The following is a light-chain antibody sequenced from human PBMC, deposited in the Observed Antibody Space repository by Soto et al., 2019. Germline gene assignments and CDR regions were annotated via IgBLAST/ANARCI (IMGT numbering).Light chain of an antibody. Sequence: QSALTQPPSASGSPGQSVTISCSGSRSNIGSYDFVAWYQQHPGKAPKLIIYDVSERPSGVPGRFSGSKSGTSASLAITGLQAEDEADYYCQSYDSSLSGYVFGAGTKVTV. V-gene: IGLV2-8*01. CDR3: QSYDSSLSGYV. J-gene: IGLJ1*01. CDR2: DVS. CDR1: RSNIGSYDF.